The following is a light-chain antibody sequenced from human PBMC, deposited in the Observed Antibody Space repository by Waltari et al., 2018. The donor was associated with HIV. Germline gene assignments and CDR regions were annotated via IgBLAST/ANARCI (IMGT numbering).Light chain of an antibody. CDR3: QVWDSSTDLRV. Sequence: PPSVSVAPGQKARITCGGNNIGSKGVHWYQQKPSQAPALVVYDDSDRPSGIPERFSGSSSWNTATLTINRVEAGDEADFYCQVWDSSTDLRVFGGGTKLTVL. V-gene: IGLV3-21*02. J-gene: IGLJ2*01. CDR1: NIGSKG. CDR2: DDS.